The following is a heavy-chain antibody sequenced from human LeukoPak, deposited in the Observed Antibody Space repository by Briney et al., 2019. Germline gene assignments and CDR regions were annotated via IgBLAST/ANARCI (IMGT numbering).Heavy chain of an antibody. CDR2: IKSDGSTT. J-gene: IGHJ4*02. V-gene: IGHV3-74*03. D-gene: IGHD3-10*01. CDR3: ARVGGRGSIGGDC. CDR1: GFTFSTYW. Sequence: PGGSLRLSCAASGFTFSTYWMHWVRQAPGKGLVWVSRIKSDGSTTTYADFVKGRFTGSRDNAKNPLYLQMSSLRAEDTAMCFCARVGGRGSIGGDCWGQGALVTVSS.